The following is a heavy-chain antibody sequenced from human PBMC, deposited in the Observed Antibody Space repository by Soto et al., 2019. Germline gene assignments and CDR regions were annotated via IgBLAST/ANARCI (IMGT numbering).Heavy chain of an antibody. Sequence: PGGSLRLSCAASGFTFGNYAMNWVRQAPGKGLEWVAAISSSSSNTNYADSVKGRFTISRDNAKNSLYLQMNSLRAEDTAVYYCARPRIRQLVSGFYAFDFWGQGTMVTVSS. CDR3: ARPRIRQLVSGFYAFDF. D-gene: IGHD6-13*01. CDR1: GFTFGNYA. J-gene: IGHJ3*01. CDR2: ISSSSSNT. V-gene: IGHV3-21*01.